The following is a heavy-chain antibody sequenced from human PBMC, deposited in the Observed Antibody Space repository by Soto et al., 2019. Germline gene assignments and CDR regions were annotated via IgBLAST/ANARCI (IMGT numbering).Heavy chain of an antibody. CDR2: VISLFGTA. CDR1: GGTFSSHS. J-gene: IGHJ4*02. Sequence: VQLMQSGAEVKKPGSSVKVCCKASGGTFSSHSINWVRQAPGQGLEWMGGVISLFGTANYAHNFKGRVTITADQSTSTAYMELNSLRSDDTAVYYCAREVGYGDFSAALLDWGQGTLVTVSS. D-gene: IGHD4-17*01. CDR3: AREVGYGDFSAALLD. V-gene: IGHV1-69*01.